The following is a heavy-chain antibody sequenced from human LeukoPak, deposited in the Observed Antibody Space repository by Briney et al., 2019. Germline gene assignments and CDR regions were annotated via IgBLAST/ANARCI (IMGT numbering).Heavy chain of an antibody. CDR3: ARASGGGSLDY. CDR1: GYSYSSYA. V-gene: IGHV1-18*01. CDR2: ISSYSGNT. Sequence: ASVTDSCKATGYSYSSYAIAWVRQPPAQWLDGMGWISSYSGNTNYAQTFHGRVTMTKDTSTSTDYMELRSLRSDDTAVYYCARASGGGSLDYWGQGTLVTVSS. D-gene: IGHD2-15*01. J-gene: IGHJ4*02.